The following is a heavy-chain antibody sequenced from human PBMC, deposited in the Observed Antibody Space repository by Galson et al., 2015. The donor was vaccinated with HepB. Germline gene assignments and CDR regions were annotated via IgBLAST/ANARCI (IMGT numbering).Heavy chain of an antibody. Sequence: SLRLSCAASGFTFSSYGMHWVRQAPGKGLEWVAVISNNGSKKYYAESVKGRFTISRDNSKNTLYLQMDNLRTEDTAVYYCAKGREGSGVIEIDHWGQGALVTVSS. D-gene: IGHD3-10*01. CDR3: AKGREGSGVIEIDH. CDR1: GFTFSSYG. CDR2: ISNNGSKK. J-gene: IGHJ4*02. V-gene: IGHV3-30*18.